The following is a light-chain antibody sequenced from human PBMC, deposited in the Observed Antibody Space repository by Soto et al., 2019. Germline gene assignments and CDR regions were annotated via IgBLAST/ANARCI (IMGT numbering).Light chain of an antibody. Sequence: EIVLTQSPATLSLSPGERATLSCRASQSVSSYLAWYQQKPGQAPRLLIYDASNRATGIPARFSGSGSGTDFTLTISSLEPEDFEFYYCQQRSNSPRTFGQGTKLEIK. V-gene: IGKV3-11*01. J-gene: IGKJ2*01. CDR3: QQRSNSPRT. CDR2: DAS. CDR1: QSVSSY.